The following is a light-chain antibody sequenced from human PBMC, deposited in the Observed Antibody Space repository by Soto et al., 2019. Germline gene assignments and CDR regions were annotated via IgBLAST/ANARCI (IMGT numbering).Light chain of an antibody. J-gene: IGLJ2*01. CDR2: EVS. CDR3: SSYAGSNNYVV. CDR1: SSDVGTYNY. V-gene: IGLV2-8*01. Sequence: QSVLTQPPSASGSPGQSVTISCTGTSSDVGTYNYVSWYQQEPGKAPRLMIYEVSKRPSGVPDRFSGSKSGNTASLTVSGLQAEDEADYYCSSYAGSNNYVVFGGGTKLTVL.